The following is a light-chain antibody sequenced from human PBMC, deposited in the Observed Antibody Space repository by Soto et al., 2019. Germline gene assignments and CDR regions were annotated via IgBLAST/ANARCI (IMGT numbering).Light chain of an antibody. V-gene: IGLV1-44*01. J-gene: IGLJ1*01. CDR1: SSNIGSNT. CDR2: SNN. CDR3: AAWDDSLKGV. Sequence: QSVLTQPPSASGTPGQRVTISCSGSSSNIGSNTVNWYQQLPGTAPKLLIYSNNQRPSGVPDRFSGSKSGTSASLAISGLQSADEADYYCAAWDDSLKGVFGTGTKLTVL.